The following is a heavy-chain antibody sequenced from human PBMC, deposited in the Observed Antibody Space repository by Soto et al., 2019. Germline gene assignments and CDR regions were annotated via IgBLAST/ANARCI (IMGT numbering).Heavy chain of an antibody. CDR3: ARGERGVPTAAYFYGMDG. CDR1: GYPFNGNY. V-gene: IGHV1-2*02. D-gene: IGHD2-2*01. J-gene: IGHJ6*02. Sequence: ASVKVSCKASGYPFNGNYLHWVRQAPGQRLEWMGWINPKSGGTNYAQKFQGRVTMTRDTSLSTAYMELSSLRSDDTAVYYCARGERGVPTAAYFYGMDGWDQGTTVTVSS. CDR2: INPKSGGT.